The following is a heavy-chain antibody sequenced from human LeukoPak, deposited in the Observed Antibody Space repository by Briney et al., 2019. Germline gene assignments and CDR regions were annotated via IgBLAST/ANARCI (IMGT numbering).Heavy chain of an antibody. CDR1: GFTFSDYA. CDR2: ISGGGGDT. CDR3: AKDAFPYNGVYDAFDI. V-gene: IGHV3-23*01. Sequence: GGSLRLSCVASGFTFSDYAMNWVRQAPGKGLEWVSHISGGGGDTYYADSLKGRSTVSRDNSRKILYLQINSLRAGDTAVYYCAKDAFPYNGVYDAFDIWGQGTVVTVSS. J-gene: IGHJ3*02. D-gene: IGHD3-10*01.